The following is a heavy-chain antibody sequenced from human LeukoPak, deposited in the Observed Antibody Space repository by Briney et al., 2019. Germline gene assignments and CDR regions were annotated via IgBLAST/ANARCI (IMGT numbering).Heavy chain of an antibody. CDR3: ARGRWLQLPDY. Sequence: SETLSLTCTVSGGSISSGGYYWSWIRQHPGKDLEWIGYIYYSGSTYYNPSLKSRVTISVDTSKNQFSLKLSSVTAADTAVYYSARGRWLQLPDYWGQGTLVTVSS. J-gene: IGHJ4*02. CDR2: IYYSGST. D-gene: IGHD5-24*01. V-gene: IGHV4-31*03. CDR1: GGSISSGGYY.